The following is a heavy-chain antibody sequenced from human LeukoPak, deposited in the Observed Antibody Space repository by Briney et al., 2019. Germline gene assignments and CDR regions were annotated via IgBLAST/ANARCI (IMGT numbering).Heavy chain of an antibody. CDR2: ISAYNGNT. CDR3: AGSLGYCTSNVCYLKY. D-gene: IGHD2-8*01. J-gene: IGHJ4*02. V-gene: IGHV1-18*01. CDR1: GYTFTSYG. Sequence: ASVKVSCKASGYTFTSYGISWVRQAPGQGLEWMGWISAYNGNTNYAQKLQGRVTMTTDTSTSTAYMELRSLRSDDTAVYYCAGSLGYCTSNVCYLKYWGQGTLVTVSS.